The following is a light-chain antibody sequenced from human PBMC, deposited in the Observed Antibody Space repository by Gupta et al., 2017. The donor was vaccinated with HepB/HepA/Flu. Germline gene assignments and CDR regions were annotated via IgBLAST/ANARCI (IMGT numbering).Light chain of an antibody. CDR1: SSDVGGYNY. V-gene: IGLV2-14*03. Sequence: HSALPQPASVSGSPGQSITISCPGTSSDVGGYNYVSWYQQHPGKAPKLMIYDVSNRTSGVSNRFSGSKSGNTASLTISGRQEEEEADYYGSSYTSSSTWVFGGGTKLTVL. CDR2: DVS. J-gene: IGLJ3*02. CDR3: SSYTSSSTWV.